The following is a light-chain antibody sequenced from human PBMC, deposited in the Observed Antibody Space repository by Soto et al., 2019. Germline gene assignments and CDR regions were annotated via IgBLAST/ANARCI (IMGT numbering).Light chain of an antibody. Sequence: QSALTQPASVSGSPGQSITISCTGTNSDVGIYNYVSWYQQHLGKAPKLMIYDVSNRPSGVSNRFSGSKSGNTASLTISGLQAEDEADYYCCSYTSSSTYVFGTGTKLTVL. V-gene: IGLV2-14*03. CDR3: CSYTSSSTYV. CDR2: DVS. CDR1: NSDVGIYNY. J-gene: IGLJ1*01.